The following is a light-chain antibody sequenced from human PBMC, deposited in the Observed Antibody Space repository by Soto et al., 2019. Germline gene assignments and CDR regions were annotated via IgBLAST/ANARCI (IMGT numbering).Light chain of an antibody. J-gene: IGLJ3*02. V-gene: IGLV4-60*02. CDR3: ETWDSNTHV. CDR2: LEGSGSY. CDR1: SGHSSYI. Sequence: QSVLTQSSSASASLGSSVKLTCTLSSGHSSYIIAWHQQQPGKAPRYLMKLEGSGSYNKGSGVPDRFSGSSSGADRYLTISNLQFEDVADYYCETWDSNTHVFGGGTKLTVL.